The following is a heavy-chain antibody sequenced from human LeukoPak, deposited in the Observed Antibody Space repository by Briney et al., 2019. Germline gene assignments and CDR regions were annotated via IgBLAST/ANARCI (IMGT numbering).Heavy chain of an antibody. CDR1: GFTFSTYG. Sequence: PGGSLRLSCAASGFTFSTYGMHWVRQAPGKGLEWVAVISSDGSDKYYTDSVKGRFTISRDNSKNTLYLQMSSLRADDTALYYCAKESLGATTPNPDYWGQGTLVTVSS. CDR2: ISSDGSDK. CDR3: AKESLGATTPNPDY. J-gene: IGHJ4*02. V-gene: IGHV3-30*18. D-gene: IGHD1-26*01.